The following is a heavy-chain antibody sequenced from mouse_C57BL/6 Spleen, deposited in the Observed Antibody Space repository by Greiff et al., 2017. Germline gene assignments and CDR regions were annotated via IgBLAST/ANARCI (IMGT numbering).Heavy chain of an antibody. CDR3: ARNRSTDYDFDY. CDR1: GFTFSSYA. J-gene: IGHJ2*01. D-gene: IGHD2-4*01. V-gene: IGHV5-6*01. CDR2: ISSGGSYT. Sequence: EVQRVESGGDLVKPGGSLKLSCAASGFTFSSYAMSWVRQTPDKRLEWVATISSGGSYTYYPDSVTGRFTISRDNAKNTLYLQMSSLKSEDTAMYYCARNRSTDYDFDYWGKGTTLTVSS.